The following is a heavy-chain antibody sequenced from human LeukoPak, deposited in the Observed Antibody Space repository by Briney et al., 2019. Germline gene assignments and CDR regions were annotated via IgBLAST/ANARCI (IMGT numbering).Heavy chain of an antibody. CDR2: ISAYNGNT. V-gene: IGHV1-18*01. Sequence: GASVKVSCKASGYAFTSYGISWVRQAPGQGLEWMGWISAYNGNTNYAQKLQGRVTMTTDTSTSTAYMELRSLRSDDTAVYYCARDKPRVGATNDAFDIWGQGTMVTVSS. CDR3: ARDKPRVGATNDAFDI. J-gene: IGHJ3*02. CDR1: GYAFTSYG. D-gene: IGHD1-26*01.